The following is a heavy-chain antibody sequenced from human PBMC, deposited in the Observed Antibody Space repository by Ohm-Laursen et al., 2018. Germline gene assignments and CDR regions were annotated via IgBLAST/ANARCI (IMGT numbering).Heavy chain of an antibody. D-gene: IGHD6-19*01. V-gene: IGHV4-34*01. CDR3: ARVKQWLIYAFDI. CDR1: GGSFSGYY. J-gene: IGHJ3*02. Sequence: GTLSLTWAVYGGSFSGYYWSWIRQPPGKGLEWIGEINNSGSTNYNPSLKSRVTISVDTSKNQFSLKLSSVTAADTAVYYCARVKQWLIYAFDIWGQGTMVTVSS. CDR2: INNSGST.